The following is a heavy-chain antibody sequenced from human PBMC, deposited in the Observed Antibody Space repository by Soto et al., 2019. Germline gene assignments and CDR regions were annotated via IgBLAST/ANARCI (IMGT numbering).Heavy chain of an antibody. D-gene: IGHD3-3*01. CDR3: TSDLRGITTNYGFDY. CDR1: GFSFSDAW. Sequence: EVQLVESGGGLVKPGESLRLSCAASGFSFSDAWMNWVRQAPGKGLEWVGRFKSRADGGTTDYAAPVKGRFTISRDDSKNMLSLQMNSLKTEDTAMYFCTSDLRGITTNYGFDYWGQGTLVTVSS. J-gene: IGHJ4*02. V-gene: IGHV3-15*07. CDR2: FKSRADGGTT.